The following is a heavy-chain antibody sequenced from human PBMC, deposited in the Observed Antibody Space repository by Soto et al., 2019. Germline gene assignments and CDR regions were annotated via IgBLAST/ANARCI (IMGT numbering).Heavy chain of an antibody. CDR1: GDSVSSNLAS. D-gene: IGHD2-8*01. J-gene: IGHJ5*02. CDR3: TRHGDCTRPDCIVGRFDR. Sequence: PSQTLSLTCVISGDSVSSNLASWSWIRQSPSRGLEWLGRTYYRSKWYSYYALSVKTRITINPDTSKNQFYLDLTSETAAYTAMYYCTRHGDCTRPDCIVGRFDRWGPGTLVSVSS. V-gene: IGHV6-1*01. CDR2: TYYRSKWYS.